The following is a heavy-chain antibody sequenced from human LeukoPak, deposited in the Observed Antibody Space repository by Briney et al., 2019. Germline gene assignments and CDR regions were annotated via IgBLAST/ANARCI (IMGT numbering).Heavy chain of an antibody. CDR3: ARLYDILTGYYTHIDY. V-gene: IGHV4-34*01. J-gene: IGHJ4*02. CDR2: INHSGST. Sequence: SETLSLTCAAYGGSFSGYYWSWIRQPPGTGLEWIGEINHSGSTNYNPSLKNRVTISVDTSKNQFSLKLSSVTAADTAVYYCARLYDILTGYYTHIDYWGQGTLVTVSS. D-gene: IGHD3-9*01. CDR1: GGSFSGYY.